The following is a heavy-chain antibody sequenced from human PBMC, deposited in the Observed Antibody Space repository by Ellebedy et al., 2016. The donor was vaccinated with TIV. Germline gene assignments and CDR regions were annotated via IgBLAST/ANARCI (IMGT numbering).Heavy chain of an antibody. D-gene: IGHD5-12*01. Sequence: GGSLRLSCAASGFTFSNYWMKWVRQAPGKGLEWVANIKQDGSEKYYVDSVKGRFTISRDNAKSSLFLQMNSLRVEDTAVYFCARGGYGRPFDCWGQGTLVTVSS. CDR2: IKQDGSEK. J-gene: IGHJ4*02. V-gene: IGHV3-7*03. CDR1: GFTFSNYW. CDR3: ARGGYGRPFDC.